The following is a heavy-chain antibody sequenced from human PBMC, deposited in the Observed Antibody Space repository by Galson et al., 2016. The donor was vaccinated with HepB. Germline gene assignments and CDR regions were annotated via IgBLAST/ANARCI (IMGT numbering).Heavy chain of an antibody. V-gene: IGHV1-69*10. D-gene: IGHD2-15*01. CDR2: IIPFFGIT. CDR1: GGTYTYYA. J-gene: IGHJ4*02. Sequence: SVKVSCKASGGTYTYYAISWVRQAPGQGLEWLGGIIPFFGITNHTQKFKGRVTMTRDTSTSTVYVELSSLRSEDTAVYYCARMGGYCSGGSCYSEYFDYWGQGTLVTVSS. CDR3: ARMGGYCSGGSCYSEYFDY.